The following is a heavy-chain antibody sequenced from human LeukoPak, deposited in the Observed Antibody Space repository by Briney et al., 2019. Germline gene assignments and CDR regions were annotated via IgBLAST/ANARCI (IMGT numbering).Heavy chain of an antibody. CDR3: AKDGGGYYPSYYYYMDV. V-gene: IGHV3-30*02. D-gene: IGHD3-22*01. CDR2: IPYDGSDK. CDR1: GFTFSAFG. J-gene: IGHJ6*03. Sequence: PGGSLRLSCAASGFTFSAFGMHWVRQAPGKGLEWVTFIPYDGSDKYYADSVKGRFTISRDNSKNTLYLQMNSLRAEDTAVYYCAKDGGGYYPSYYYYMDVWGKGTTVTISS.